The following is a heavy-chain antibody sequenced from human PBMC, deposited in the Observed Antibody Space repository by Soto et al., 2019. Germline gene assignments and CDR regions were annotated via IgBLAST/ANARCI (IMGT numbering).Heavy chain of an antibody. D-gene: IGHD3-22*01. Sequence: GGSLRLSCAASGFTFSSYGMHWVRQAPGKGLEWVAVISYDGSNKYYADSVKGRFTISRDNSKNTLYLQMNSLRAEDTAVYYCAKFLYYDSSGYQPWGQGTLVTVSS. J-gene: IGHJ5*02. CDR1: GFTFSSYG. CDR2: ISYDGSNK. CDR3: AKFLYYDSSGYQP. V-gene: IGHV3-30*18.